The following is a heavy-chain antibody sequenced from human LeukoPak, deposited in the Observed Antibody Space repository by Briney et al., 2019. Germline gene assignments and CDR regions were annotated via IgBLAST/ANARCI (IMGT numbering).Heavy chain of an antibody. D-gene: IGHD3-10*01. CDR3: ARGPRYGSGSYWDY. CDR1: GGTFSSYA. Sequence: SVKVSCKASGGTFSSYAISWVRQAPGQGLEWRGGTIPIFGTANYAQKFKGRVTITTGESTSTAYMELSSLRSEDTAVYYCARGPRYGSGSYWDYWGQGTLVTVSS. V-gene: IGHV1-69*05. CDR2: TIPIFGTA. J-gene: IGHJ4*02.